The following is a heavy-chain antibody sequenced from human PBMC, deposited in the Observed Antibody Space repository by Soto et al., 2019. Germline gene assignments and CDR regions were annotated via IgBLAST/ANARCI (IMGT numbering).Heavy chain of an antibody. CDR2: IKSIRGGGTT. Sequence: EVQLVESGGGLVKPGGSLRLSCAASGFTISDAWINWVRQAPGMGLEWFGRIKSIRGGGTTDFAVPVKAILAISRDDSKNMVYLKINSLHTADSAVYYCSTDSHFSSVFVRHDYWGHGTLVTVSS. V-gene: IGHV3-15*01. CDR1: GFTISDAW. CDR3: STDSHFSSVFVRHDY. D-gene: IGHD3-10*01. J-gene: IGHJ4*01.